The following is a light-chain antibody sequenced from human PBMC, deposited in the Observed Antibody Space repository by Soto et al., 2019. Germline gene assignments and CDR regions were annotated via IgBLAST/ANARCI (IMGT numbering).Light chain of an antibody. CDR2: DAS. V-gene: IGKV3-15*01. CDR1: QSVSRN. CDR3: QQYGDRPPDT. Sequence: EIVMTQSPATLSVSPGERATLSCRASQSVSRNLAWYQQKPGQPPRLLIYDASTRATGVPARFGGSGSGTEFTLTICGLQSEDFAVYYCQQYGDRPPDTFGQGTKVEI. J-gene: IGKJ2*01.